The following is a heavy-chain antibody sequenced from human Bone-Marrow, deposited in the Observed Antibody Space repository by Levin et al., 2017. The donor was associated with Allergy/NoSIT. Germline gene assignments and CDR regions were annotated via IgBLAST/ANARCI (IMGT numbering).Heavy chain of an antibody. V-gene: IGHV3-30*04. Sequence: GGSLRLSCAASGFTFSSYAMHWVRQAPGKGLEWVAVISYDGSNKYYADSVKGRFTISRDNSKNTLYLQMNSLRAEDTAVYYCALLVLWFGELSHPFDYWGQGTLVTVSS. D-gene: IGHD3-10*01. J-gene: IGHJ4*02. CDR2: ISYDGSNK. CDR3: ALLVLWFGELSHPFDY. CDR1: GFTFSSYA.